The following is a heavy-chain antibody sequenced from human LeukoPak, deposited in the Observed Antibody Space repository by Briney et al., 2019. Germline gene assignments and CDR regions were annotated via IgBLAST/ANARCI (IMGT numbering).Heavy chain of an antibody. V-gene: IGHV2-5*02. CDR2: FYWDDDR. CDR3: AHRKNYYDSSVFDN. CDR1: GFSLNTRGVG. D-gene: IGHD3-22*01. Sequence: SGPTLVNPTQTLTLTCTFSGFSLNTRGVGVGWIRQPPGRALEWLALFYWDDDRRYSPSLKSRLTITKDNSKNQVVLTMTNMDPVDTATYFCAHRKNYYDSSVFDNWGQGTLVTVSS. J-gene: IGHJ4*02.